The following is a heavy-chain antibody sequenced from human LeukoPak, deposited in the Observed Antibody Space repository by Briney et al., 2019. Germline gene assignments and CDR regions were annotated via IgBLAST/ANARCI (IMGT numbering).Heavy chain of an antibody. D-gene: IGHD3-10*01. CDR1: GFTLSNYS. Sequence: GGSLRLSCAVSGFTLSNYSMNWVRQAPGKGLEWISYICGSGFTIHYADSVKGRITISRDNAKNSLYLQMNSLRAEDTAVYYCAKGGASLLWFGELLSRYDYWGQGTLVTVSS. J-gene: IGHJ4*02. V-gene: IGHV3-48*01. CDR3: AKGGASLLWFGELLSRYDY. CDR2: ICGSGFTI.